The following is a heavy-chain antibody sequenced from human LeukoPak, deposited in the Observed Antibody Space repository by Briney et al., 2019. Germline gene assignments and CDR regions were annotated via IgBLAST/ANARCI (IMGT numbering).Heavy chain of an antibody. D-gene: IGHD1-26*01. V-gene: IGHV4-28*03. CDR2: IYYSGNT. J-gene: IGHJ4*02. CDR1: GYSISISNW. Sequence: SETLSLTCAVSGYSISISNWWGWIRQPPGKGLEWIGYIYYSGNTYYNPSLKSRVTISVDTSKNQFSLKLSSVTAADTAVYYCVRDSGSYYFDYWGQGTLVTVSS. CDR3: VRDSGSYYFDY.